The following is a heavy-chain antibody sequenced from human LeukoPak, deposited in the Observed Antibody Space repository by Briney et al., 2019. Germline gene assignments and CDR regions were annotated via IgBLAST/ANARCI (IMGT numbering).Heavy chain of an antibody. Sequence: GGSLRLSCAASGFTFSSYSMNWVRQAPGKGLEWVSYISSSSTIYYADSVKGRFTISRDNAKNSLYLQINSLRAEDTAVYYCARSMIRFDYWGQGTLVTVSS. CDR2: ISSSSTI. V-gene: IGHV3-48*04. D-gene: IGHD3-22*01. CDR1: GFTFSSYS. J-gene: IGHJ4*02. CDR3: ARSMIRFDY.